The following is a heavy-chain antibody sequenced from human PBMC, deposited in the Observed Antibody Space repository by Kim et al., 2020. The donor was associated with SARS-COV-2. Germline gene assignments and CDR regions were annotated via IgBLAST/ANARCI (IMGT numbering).Heavy chain of an antibody. V-gene: IGHV3-74*01. CDR3: ARGAVAFFDY. CDR2: SST. D-gene: IGHD6-19*01. J-gene: IGHJ4*02. Sequence: SSTNYADSVKGRVTVSRDNAKNTLYLQMNSLRVEDTAVYYCARGAVAFFDYWGQGTLVTVSS.